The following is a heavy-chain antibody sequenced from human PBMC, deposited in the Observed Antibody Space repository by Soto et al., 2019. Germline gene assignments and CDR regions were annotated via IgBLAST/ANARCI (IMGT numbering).Heavy chain of an antibody. CDR2: IDPSDSYT. Sequence: LGESLKISCKGSGYSFTSYWISWVRQMPGKGLEWMGRIDPSDSYTNYSPSFQGHVTISADKSISTAYLQWSSLKASDTAMYYCARQYCSGGSCYSGTYYYYYGMDVWGQGTTVTVS. CDR3: ARQYCSGGSCYSGTYYYYYGMDV. J-gene: IGHJ6*02. V-gene: IGHV5-10-1*01. CDR1: GYSFTSYW. D-gene: IGHD2-15*01.